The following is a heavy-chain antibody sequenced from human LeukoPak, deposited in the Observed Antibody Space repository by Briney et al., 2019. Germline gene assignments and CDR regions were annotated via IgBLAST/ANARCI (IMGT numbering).Heavy chain of an antibody. D-gene: IGHD1-1*01. CDR3: ARDRVQLEPMAWFDP. CDR2: INPNSGGT. CDR1: GYTFTGYY. Sequence: ASVKVSCKASGYTFTGYYVHWVRQAPGQGLEWMGWINPNSGGTNYAQKFQGRVTMTRDTSISTAYMGLSRLRSDDTAVHYCARDRVQLEPMAWFDPWGQGTLVTVSS. J-gene: IGHJ5*02. V-gene: IGHV1-2*02.